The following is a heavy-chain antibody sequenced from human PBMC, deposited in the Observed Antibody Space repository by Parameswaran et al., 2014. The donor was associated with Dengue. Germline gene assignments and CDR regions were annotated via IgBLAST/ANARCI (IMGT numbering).Heavy chain of an antibody. D-gene: IGHD4-23*01. Sequence: VRQAPGQGLEWMGIINPSGGSTSYAQKFQGRVTMTRDTSTSTVYMELSSLRSEDTAVYYCAREDTVVRGGDFDYWGQGTLVTVSS. J-gene: IGHJ4*02. CDR3: AREDTVVRGGDFDY. V-gene: IGHV1-46*01. CDR2: INPSGGST.